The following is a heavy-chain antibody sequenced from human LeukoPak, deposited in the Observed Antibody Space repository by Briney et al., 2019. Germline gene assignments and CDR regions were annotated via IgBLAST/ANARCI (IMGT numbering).Heavy chain of an antibody. J-gene: IGHJ4*02. Sequence: GASVKVSCKASGATFTSYAISWVRQAPGQGLEWMGGIIPLFGTANYAQNFQGRVTITTDESTSSAYMGLSSLRSDDTAVYYCARRGRSCSSTSCYDYFDYWGKGTLVTVSS. CDR3: ARRGRSCSSTSCYDYFDY. CDR2: IIPLFGTA. V-gene: IGHV1-69*05. D-gene: IGHD2-2*01. CDR1: GATFTSYA.